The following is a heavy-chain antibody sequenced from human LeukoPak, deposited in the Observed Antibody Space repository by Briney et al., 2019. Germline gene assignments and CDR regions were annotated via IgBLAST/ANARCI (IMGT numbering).Heavy chain of an antibody. CDR1: GFTFSSYA. D-gene: IGHD6-25*01. J-gene: IGHJ4*02. V-gene: IGHV3-23*01. Sequence: GGSLRLSCAASGFTFSSYAMSWVRQAPGEGLEWVSGISAGGDTTYTADSVRGRFTISRDNSNNTLYLQMNILTAEDTAVYYCAAISYSGTWPVGYWGQGILVTVTA. CDR2: ISAGGDTT. CDR3: AAISYSGTWPVGY.